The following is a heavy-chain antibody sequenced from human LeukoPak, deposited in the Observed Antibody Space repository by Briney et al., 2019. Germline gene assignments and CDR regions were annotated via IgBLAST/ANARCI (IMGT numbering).Heavy chain of an antibody. CDR2: IYSGGST. CDR1: GFSVSSNY. CDR3: ARGMMKGAITMIRGARGWFYMDV. Sequence: GGSLRLSCAASGFSVSSNYMTWVRQAPGKGLEWVSIIYSGGSTYYADSVKGRFTISRDNSKNTLYLQMNSLRAEDTAVYCCARGMMKGAITMIRGARGWFYMDVWGKGTTVTISS. V-gene: IGHV3-53*01. J-gene: IGHJ6*03. D-gene: IGHD3-10*01.